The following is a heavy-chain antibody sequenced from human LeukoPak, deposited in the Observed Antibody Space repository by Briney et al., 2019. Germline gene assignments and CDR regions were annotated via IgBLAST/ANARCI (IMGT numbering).Heavy chain of an antibody. V-gene: IGHV3-9*01. J-gene: IGHJ4*02. CDR1: GFTFDDYA. D-gene: IGHD5-12*01. Sequence: GGSLRLSCAASGFTFDDYAMHWVRQAPGKGLEWVSGISWNSGSTGYADSVKGRFTISRDNAKNSLYLQMNSLRAEDTALYYCAKGSGYDYWRLQSASFDYWGQGTLVTVSS. CDR3: AKGSGYDYWRLQSASFDY. CDR2: ISWNSGST.